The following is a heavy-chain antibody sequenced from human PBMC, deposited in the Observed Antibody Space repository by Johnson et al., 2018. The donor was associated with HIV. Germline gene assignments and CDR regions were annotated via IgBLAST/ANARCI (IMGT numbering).Heavy chain of an antibody. D-gene: IGHD2-15*01. J-gene: IGHJ3*02. CDR1: GFTFSSYW. V-gene: IGHV3-7*05. CDR2: IKQAGSEK. CDR3: ARLRSGNRAFDI. Sequence: VQLVESGGGVVQPGRSLRLSCVVSGFTFSSYWMSWVRQAPGKGLEWVANIKQAGSEKNYVDSVKGRFSISRENAKNSLHLQMNSLRAEDTAVYYCARLRSGNRAFDIWGQGTMVTVSS.